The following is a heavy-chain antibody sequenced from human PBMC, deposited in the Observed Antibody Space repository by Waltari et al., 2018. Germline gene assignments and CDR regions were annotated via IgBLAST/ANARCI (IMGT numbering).Heavy chain of an antibody. Sequence: QVQLVQSGAEVKKPGSSVKVSCKASGGTFSSYAISWVRQAPGQGLEWMGGIIPILGTANYAQKCQGRVTITADEATSTAYMELSSLRSEDTAVYYWAGQFGVGATTNYYGMDVWGQGTTVTVSS. D-gene: IGHD1-26*01. CDR2: IIPILGTA. CDR1: GGTFSSYA. J-gene: IGHJ6*02. V-gene: IGHV1-69*13. CDR3: AGQFGVGATTNYYGMDV.